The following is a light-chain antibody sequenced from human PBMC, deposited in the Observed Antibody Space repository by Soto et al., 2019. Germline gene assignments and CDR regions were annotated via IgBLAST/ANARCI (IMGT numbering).Light chain of an antibody. V-gene: IGLV1-47*02. CDR3: AAWDDNLSTYV. Sequence: SVLTQPPSASGTPGQRVSISFSGYSSSIGTNFVYWYQQLPGTAPKVLIHSNNQRPSGVPDRFSGSKSGTSASLAISGLRSEDEADYYCAAWDDNLSTYVFGSGTKVTVL. J-gene: IGLJ1*01. CDR2: SNN. CDR1: SSSIGTNF.